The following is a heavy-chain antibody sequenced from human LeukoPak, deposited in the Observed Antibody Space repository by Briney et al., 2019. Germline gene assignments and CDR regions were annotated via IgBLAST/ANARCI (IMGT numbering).Heavy chain of an antibody. Sequence: SETLSLTCTVSGGSISSYYWSWIRQPPGKGLEWIGEINHSGSTNYNPSLKSRVTISVDTSKNQFSLKLSSVTAADTAVYYCARTSLYSGYAALDYWGQGTLVTVSS. V-gene: IGHV4-34*01. D-gene: IGHD5-12*01. CDR2: INHSGST. J-gene: IGHJ4*02. CDR3: ARTSLYSGYAALDY. CDR1: GGSISSYY.